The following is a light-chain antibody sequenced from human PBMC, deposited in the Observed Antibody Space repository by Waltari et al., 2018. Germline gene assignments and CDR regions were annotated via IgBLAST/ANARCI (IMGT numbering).Light chain of an antibody. CDR3: QQCENLPLT. CDR2: DAS. V-gene: IGKV1-33*01. Sequence: DIQMTQSPSSQSASLGDRVTITYQASQDIKKCLNWYQQTPGKAPKLLIYDASSLQTGVPSRFSGSGFGTDFTFTISSLQPEDFATYYCQQCENLPLTFGGGTKVGIK. J-gene: IGKJ4*01. CDR1: QDIKKC.